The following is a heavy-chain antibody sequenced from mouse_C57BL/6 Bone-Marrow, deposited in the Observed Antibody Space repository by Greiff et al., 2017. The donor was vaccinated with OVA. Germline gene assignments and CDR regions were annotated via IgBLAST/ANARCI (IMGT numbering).Heavy chain of an antibody. V-gene: IGHV1-61*01. CDR3: ARSPYGDHFDY. Sequence: VQLQQPGAELVRPGSSVKLSCKASGYTFTSYWMDWVKQRPGQGLEWIGNIYPSDSETHYNQKFKDKATLTVDKSSSTAYMQLSSLTSEDSAVYYCARSPYGDHFDYWGQGTTLTVSS. J-gene: IGHJ2*01. D-gene: IGHD2-13*01. CDR1: GYTFTSYW. CDR2: IYPSDSET.